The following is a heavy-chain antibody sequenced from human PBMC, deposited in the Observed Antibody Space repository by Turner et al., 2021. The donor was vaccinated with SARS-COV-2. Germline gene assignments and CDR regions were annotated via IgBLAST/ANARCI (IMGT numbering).Heavy chain of an antibody. Sequence: QVQLVQSGAEVKKPGASVKVSCKVSGYTLTELSMHWVRQAPGKGLKWMGGFDPEYGETIYAQKFQGRVTMTEDTSADTAYMELSSPRSEDTAVYYCATCRDGYNWGAFHIWGQGTMVTVSS. J-gene: IGHJ3*02. CDR1: GYTLTELS. V-gene: IGHV1-24*01. CDR2: FDPEYGET. D-gene: IGHD5-12*01. CDR3: ATCRDGYNWGAFHI.